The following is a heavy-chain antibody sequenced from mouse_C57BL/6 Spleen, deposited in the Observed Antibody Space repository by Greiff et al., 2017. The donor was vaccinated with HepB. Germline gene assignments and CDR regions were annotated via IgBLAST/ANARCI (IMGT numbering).Heavy chain of an antibody. Sequence: EVHLVESGGGLVQPGGSMKLSCVASGFTFSNYWMNWVRQSPEKGLEWVAQIRLKSDNYATHYAESVKGRFTISRDDSKSSVYLQMNNLRAEDTGIYYCTAGEVYYYGSSPYYFDYWGQGTTLTVSS. J-gene: IGHJ2*01. CDR2: IRLKSDNYAT. V-gene: IGHV6-3*01. CDR1: GFTFSNYW. D-gene: IGHD1-1*01. CDR3: TAGEVYYYGSSPYYFDY.